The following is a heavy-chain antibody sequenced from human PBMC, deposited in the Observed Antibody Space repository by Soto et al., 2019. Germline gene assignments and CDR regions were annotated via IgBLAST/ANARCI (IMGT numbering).Heavy chain of an antibody. CDR1: GYTFTSYG. J-gene: IGHJ4*02. D-gene: IGHD1-26*01. Sequence: QVQLVQSGAEVKEPGASVKVSCKASGYTFTSYGISWVRQAPGQGLEWMGWISGYNGNTTYAQKLQGRVTMTTDTSTSTAAMELRSLRSDDTAVYYCARDLGGQIVDYWGQGTLGTVSA. CDR2: ISGYNGNT. V-gene: IGHV1-18*01. CDR3: ARDLGGQIVDY.